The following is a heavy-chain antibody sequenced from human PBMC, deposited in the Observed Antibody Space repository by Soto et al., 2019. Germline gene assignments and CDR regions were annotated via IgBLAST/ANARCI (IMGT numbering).Heavy chain of an antibody. V-gene: IGHV4-31*03. CDR2: IYYSGST. J-gene: IGHJ5*02. Sequence: PSETLSLTCTVSCGSISSGGYYWSWIRQHPGKGLEWIGYIYYSGSTYYNPSLKSRVTISVDTSKNQFSLKLSSVTAADTAVYYCARDIDSALGEAIDPWGQGTLVTVSS. D-gene: IGHD3-3*01. CDR1: CGSISSGGYY. CDR3: ARDIDSALGEAIDP.